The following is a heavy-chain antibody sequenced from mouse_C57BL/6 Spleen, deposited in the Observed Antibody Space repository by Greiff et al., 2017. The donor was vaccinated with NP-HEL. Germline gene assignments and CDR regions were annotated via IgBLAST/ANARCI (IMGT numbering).Heavy chain of an antibody. CDR1: GFTFSDYY. J-gene: IGHJ2*01. Sequence: EVKLVESEGGLVQPGSSMKLSCTASGFTFSDYYMAWVRQVPEKGLEWVANINYDGSSTYYLDSLKSRFIISRDNAKNILYLQMSSLKSEDTATYYCARVDFTTVVAFDYWGQGTTLTVSS. V-gene: IGHV5-16*01. CDR3: ARVDFTTVVAFDY. CDR2: INYDGSST. D-gene: IGHD1-1*01.